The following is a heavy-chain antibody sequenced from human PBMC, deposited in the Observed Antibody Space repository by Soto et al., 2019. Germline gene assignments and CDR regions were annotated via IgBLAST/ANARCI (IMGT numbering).Heavy chain of an antibody. CDR3: ARDSRAIQGYYYDSSGYYKGWFDP. CDR2: IIPIFGTA. CDR1: GGTFSSYA. V-gene: IGHV1-69*06. J-gene: IGHJ5*02. Sequence: SVKVSCKASGGTFSSYAISWVRQAPGQGLEWMGGIIPIFGTANYAQKFQGRVTITADKSTSTAYMELSSLRSEDTAVYYCARDSRAIQGYYYDSSGYYKGWFDPWGQGTLVSVSS. D-gene: IGHD3-22*01.